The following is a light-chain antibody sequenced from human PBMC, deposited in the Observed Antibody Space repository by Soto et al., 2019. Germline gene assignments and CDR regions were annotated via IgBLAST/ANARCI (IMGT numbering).Light chain of an antibody. CDR1: QRVSGGF. V-gene: IGKV3D-20*01. J-gene: IGKJ1*01. Sequence: DIVLTQSPATLSLSPGERATLYCGASQRVSGGFLAWYQQKPGLAPRLILYDTSFRATGIPDRFSGSGSGTDFTLTISRLDPEDFAVYYCQQYNSYPWTFGQGTKVDIK. CDR3: QQYNSYPWT. CDR2: DTS.